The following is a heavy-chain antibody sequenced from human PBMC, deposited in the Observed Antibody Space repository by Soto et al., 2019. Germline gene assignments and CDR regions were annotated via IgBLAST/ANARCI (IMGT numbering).Heavy chain of an antibody. CDR1: GGSISSGGYY. Sequence: LALTCTVSGGSISSGGYYWSWIRQHPGKGLEWIGYIYYSGSTYYNPSLKSRVNISVDTSKNQFSLKLSSVTAADTAVYCCARHATYVSGWGNSDVNDYWGQGTLLTVS. J-gene: IGHJ4*02. V-gene: IGHV4-31*03. D-gene: IGHD3-16*01. CDR3: ARHATYVSGWGNSDVNDY. CDR2: IYYSGST.